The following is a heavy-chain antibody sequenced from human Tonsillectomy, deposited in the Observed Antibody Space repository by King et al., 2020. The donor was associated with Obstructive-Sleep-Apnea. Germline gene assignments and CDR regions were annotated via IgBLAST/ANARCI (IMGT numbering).Heavy chain of an antibody. Sequence: VQLVESGGGLVQPGGSLRLSSVASGFTFSGYWMHWGRQGPGKGLVWVACINYDGSTTRYADSVEGRFTISRDNAKNTLYLQMNSLRAEDTSVYYCTRDFLAGFDPWGQGTLVTVSS. CDR3: TRDFLAGFDP. D-gene: IGHD2/OR15-2a*01. J-gene: IGHJ5*02. CDR1: GFTFSGYW. V-gene: IGHV3-74*01. CDR2: INYDGSTT.